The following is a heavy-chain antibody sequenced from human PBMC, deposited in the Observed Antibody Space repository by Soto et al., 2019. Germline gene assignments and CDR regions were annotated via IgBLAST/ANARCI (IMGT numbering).Heavy chain of an antibody. D-gene: IGHD2-8*01. CDR3: AKDQIGNCTNGVCSPPDYYYGMDV. V-gene: IGHV3-30-3*01. CDR2: ISYDGSNK. CDR1: GFTFSSYA. J-gene: IGHJ6*02. Sequence: PGGSLRLSCAASGFTFSSYAMHWVRQAPGKGLEWVAVISYDGSNKYYADSVKGRFTISRDNSKNTLYLQMNSLRAEDTAVYYCAKDQIGNCTNGVCSPPDYYYGMDVWGQGTTVTSP.